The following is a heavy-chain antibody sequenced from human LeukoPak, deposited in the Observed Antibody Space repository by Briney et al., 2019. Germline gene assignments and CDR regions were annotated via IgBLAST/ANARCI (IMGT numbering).Heavy chain of an antibody. CDR3: TGDQGGYYFDY. CDR2: ISYEGKNK. D-gene: IGHD3-16*01. CDR1: GFTFSTYA. V-gene: IGHV3-30*04. J-gene: IGHJ4*02. Sequence: GGSLRLSCAASGFTFSTYAMHWVRQAPGKGLEWVAVISYEGKNKYYADSVKGRFTISRDNSKNTLYLQMNGLRAEDTAFYYCTGDQGGYYFDYWGQGTLVTVSS.